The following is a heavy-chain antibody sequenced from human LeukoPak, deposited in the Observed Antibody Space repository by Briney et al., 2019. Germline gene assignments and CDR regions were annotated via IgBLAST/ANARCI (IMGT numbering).Heavy chain of an antibody. D-gene: IGHD4-23*01. CDR1: GGSISTYY. V-gene: IGHV4-59*01. CDR3: ARITTVVTLDAFDI. Sequence: SETLSLTCTVSGGSISTYYWSWIRQPPGKGLEWIGYIYHSGSTNYNPSLKSRVTISVDTSKNQFSLKLSSVTAADTAVYYCARITTVVTLDAFDIWGQGTMVTVSS. CDR2: IYHSGST. J-gene: IGHJ3*02.